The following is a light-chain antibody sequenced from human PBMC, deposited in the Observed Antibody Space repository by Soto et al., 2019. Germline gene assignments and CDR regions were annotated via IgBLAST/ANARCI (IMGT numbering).Light chain of an antibody. J-gene: IGKJ3*01. CDR3: QQYGDSPLT. Sequence: EVLMTQSPATLSVSPGERATLSCRASQSVSGKLAWYQQKPGQAPRLLIYAASTRAAAVPDRFTGSGSGTDFALTISRLEPEDFGVYYCQQYGDSPLTSGPGTKVDIK. CDR1: QSVSGK. CDR2: AAS. V-gene: IGKV3D-15*02.